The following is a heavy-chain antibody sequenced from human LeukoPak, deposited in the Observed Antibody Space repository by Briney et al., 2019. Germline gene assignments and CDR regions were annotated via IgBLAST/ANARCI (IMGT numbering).Heavy chain of an antibody. CDR1: GFTFSSYA. CDR3: AQSVLADP. J-gene: IGHJ5*02. V-gene: IGHV3-23*01. CDR2: ISRSVTST. Sequence: PGGSLRLSCAASGFTFSSYAMNWVRQAPAKGLEWVSAISRSVTSTYYADTVKGRFTISRDNSKNTLYLQMTSLRAEDKAVYFCAQSVLADPRGQGTLVTVSS.